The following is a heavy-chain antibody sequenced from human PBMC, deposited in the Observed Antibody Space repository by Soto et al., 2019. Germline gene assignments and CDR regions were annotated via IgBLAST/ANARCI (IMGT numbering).Heavy chain of an antibody. V-gene: IGHV4-30-4*01. D-gene: IGHD1-7*01. CDR1: GGSISSGDYY. Sequence: QVQLQESGPGLVKPSQTLSLTCTVSGGSISSGDYYWSWIRQPPGKGLEWIGYIYYSGSTYYNPSLKSRVTISVDTSKNQFSLKLSSVTAADTAVYYCARAGGITGTTYGMEVWGQGTTVTVSS. CDR3: ARAGGITGTTYGMEV. J-gene: IGHJ6*02. CDR2: IYYSGST.